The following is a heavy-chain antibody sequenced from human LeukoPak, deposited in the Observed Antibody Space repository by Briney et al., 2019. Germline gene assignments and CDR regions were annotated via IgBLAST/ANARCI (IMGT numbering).Heavy chain of an antibody. CDR3: ARSIAAAGTYYFDY. CDR2: IYYSGST. J-gene: IGHJ4*02. V-gene: IGHV4-59*01. D-gene: IGHD6-13*01. Sequence: SETLSLTCTASGGSISSYYWSWIRQPPGKGLEWIGYIYYSGSTNYNPSLKSRVTISVDTSKNQFSLKLSSVTAADTAVYYCARSIAAAGTYYFDYWGQGTLVTVSS. CDR1: GGSISSYY.